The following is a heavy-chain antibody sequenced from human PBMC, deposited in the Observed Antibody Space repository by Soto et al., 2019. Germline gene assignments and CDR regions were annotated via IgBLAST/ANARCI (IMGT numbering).Heavy chain of an antibody. J-gene: IGHJ3*02. CDR1: GFTFDDYA. V-gene: IGHV3-9*01. CDR2: ISWNSGSI. D-gene: IGHD1-26*01. CDR3: AKVRIVGATRAFDI. Sequence: PGGSLRLSCAASGFTFDDYAMHWVRQAPGKGLEWVSGISWNSGSIGYADSVRGRFTISRDNAKNSLYLQMNSLRAEDTALYYCAKVRIVGATRAFDIWGQGTMVTVSS.